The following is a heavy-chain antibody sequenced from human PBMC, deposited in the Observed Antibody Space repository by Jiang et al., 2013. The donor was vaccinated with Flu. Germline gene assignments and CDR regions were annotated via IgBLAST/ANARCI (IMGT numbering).Heavy chain of an antibody. Sequence: LLKPSETLSLTCAVYGGSFSGYYWSWIRQPPGKGLEWIGEINHSGSTNYNPSLKSRVTISVDTSKNQFSLKLSSVTAADTAVYYCARGLKYIGWYQLPRGGGMDVWGPRDHGHRLL. CDR3: ARGLKYIGWYQLPRGGGMDV. V-gene: IGHV4-34*01. CDR1: GGSFSGYY. J-gene: IGHJ6*01. D-gene: IGHD2-2*01. CDR2: INHSGST.